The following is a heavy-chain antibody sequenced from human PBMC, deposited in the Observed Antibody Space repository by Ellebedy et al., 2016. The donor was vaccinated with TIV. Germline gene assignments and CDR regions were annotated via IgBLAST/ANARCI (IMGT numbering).Heavy chain of an antibody. CDR3: VRAWGLDY. D-gene: IGHD7-27*01. CDR2: MNPTSGNT. J-gene: IGHJ4*02. Sequence: AASVKVSCKTSGYTFNRYDIHWARQATGQGLEWMGWMNPTSGNTGYAQKFQGRLTVTRNTSITTAYMELSSLRPEDTAVYYCVRAWGLDYWGQGTLVTVSS. CDR1: GYTFNRYD. V-gene: IGHV1-8*03.